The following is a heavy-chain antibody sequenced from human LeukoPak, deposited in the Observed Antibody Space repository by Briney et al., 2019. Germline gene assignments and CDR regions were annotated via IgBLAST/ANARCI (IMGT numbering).Heavy chain of an antibody. CDR1: GGSFSGYY. J-gene: IGHJ5*02. CDR2: INHSGST. CDR3: ARDVLLWFGELSNWFDP. Sequence: SETLSLTCAVYGGSFSGYYWSWIRQPPGKGLEWIGEINHSGSTNYNPSLKSRVTISVDTSKNQFSLKLSSVTAADTAVYYCARDVLLWFGELSNWFDPWGQGTLVTVSS. V-gene: IGHV4-34*01. D-gene: IGHD3-10*01.